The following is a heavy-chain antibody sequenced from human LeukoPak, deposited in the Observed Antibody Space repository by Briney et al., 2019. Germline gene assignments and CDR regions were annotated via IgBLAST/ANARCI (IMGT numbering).Heavy chain of an antibody. D-gene: IGHD6-19*01. CDR2: IYHSGST. CDR1: GGSLSSGGYY. V-gene: IGHV4-30-2*01. Sequence: SETLSLTCTVSGGSLSSGGYYWSWIRQPPGRGLEWIGYIYHSGSTYYNPSLKSRVTISVDRPKNQFSLKLSSVTAADTAVYYCARGEVSSGPFDYWGQGTLVTVSS. J-gene: IGHJ4*02. CDR3: ARGEVSSGPFDY.